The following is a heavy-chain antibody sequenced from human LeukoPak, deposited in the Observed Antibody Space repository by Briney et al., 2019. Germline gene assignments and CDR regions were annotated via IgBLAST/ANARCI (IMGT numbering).Heavy chain of an antibody. V-gene: IGHV3-48*03. CDR1: GFTFSSYE. CDR3: AKGIYDSSGYYSGGAFDI. J-gene: IGHJ3*02. CDR2: ISSSGSTI. D-gene: IGHD3-22*01. Sequence: GGSLRLSCAASGFTFSSYEMNWVRQAPGEGLEWVSYISSSGSTIYYADSVKGRFTISRDNAKNSLYLQMNSLRAEDTALYYCAKGIYDSSGYYSGGAFDIWGQGTMVTVSS.